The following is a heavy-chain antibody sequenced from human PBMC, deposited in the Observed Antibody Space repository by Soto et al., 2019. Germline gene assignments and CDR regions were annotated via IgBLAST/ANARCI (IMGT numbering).Heavy chain of an antibody. J-gene: IGHJ4*02. CDR1: GFLFSAHD. V-gene: IGHV3-13*01. Sequence: GGSLRLSCAASGFLFSAHDMHWVRQATGKGLEWVSGVGTVGDTYYSGSVKGRFTVSRENARNSFYLQMNSLRAGDTAVYYCVRRFCGGSSCPGIGFDYWGQGTLVTVSS. CDR3: VRRFCGGSSCPGIGFDY. CDR2: VGTVGDT. D-gene: IGHD2-15*01.